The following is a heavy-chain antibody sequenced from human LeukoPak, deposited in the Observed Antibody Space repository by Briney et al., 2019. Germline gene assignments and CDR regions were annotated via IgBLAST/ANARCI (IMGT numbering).Heavy chain of an antibody. Sequence: GGSLRLSCAASGFTFSSYSMNWVRQAPGKGLEWVSSISSSSSYMYYADSVKGRFTISRDNAKNSLYLQMNSLRAEDTAVYYCASRPYDSSGYWGFDWFDPWGQGTLVTVSS. V-gene: IGHV3-21*01. J-gene: IGHJ5*02. CDR3: ASRPYDSSGYWGFDWFDP. CDR1: GFTFSSYS. CDR2: ISSSSSYM. D-gene: IGHD3-22*01.